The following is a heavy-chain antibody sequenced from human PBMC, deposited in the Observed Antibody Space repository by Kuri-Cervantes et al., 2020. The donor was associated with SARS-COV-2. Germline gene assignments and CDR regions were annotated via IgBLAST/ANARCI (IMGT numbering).Heavy chain of an antibody. Sequence: ASVKVSCKASGYTFTGYYMHWVRQAPGQGLEWMGWINPNSGGTNYAQKLQGRVTMTTDTSTSTAYMELRSLRSDDTAVYYCAKESCSGGSCYLRYWGQGTLVTVSS. CDR3: AKESCSGGSCYLRY. J-gene: IGHJ4*02. CDR1: GYTFTGYY. V-gene: IGHV1-2*02. CDR2: INPNSGGT. D-gene: IGHD2-15*01.